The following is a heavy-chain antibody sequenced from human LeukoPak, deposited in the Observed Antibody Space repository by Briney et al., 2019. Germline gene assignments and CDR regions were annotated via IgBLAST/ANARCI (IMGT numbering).Heavy chain of an antibody. Sequence: SETLSLTCVVSGYSISSDYFWGWIRQPPGKGLEWIGTISHSGTTFYKPSLKTRVTISVDTSKNQFSLKLSSVTAADTAVYYCARHPYYYYGMDVWGQGTTVTVSS. V-gene: IGHV4-38-2*01. CDR3: ARHPYYYYGMDV. CDR1: GYSISSDYF. CDR2: ISHSGTT. J-gene: IGHJ6*02.